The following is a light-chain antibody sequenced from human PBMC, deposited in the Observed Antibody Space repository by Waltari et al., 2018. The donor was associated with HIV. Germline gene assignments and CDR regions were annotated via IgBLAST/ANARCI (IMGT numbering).Light chain of an antibody. CDR2: DVN. J-gene: IGLJ2*01. V-gene: IGLV2-14*01. CDR3: SSYTRSHTLV. CDR1: STDIDIYNF. Sequence: QSALTQPASVSGSPGQSITISCTGTSTDIDIYNFVSWYRQFPGKAPQLLLSDVNSWPVGIPLRFSGSKSGSAASLTISGLQTDDEADYYCSSYTRSHTLVFGGGTKLTVL.